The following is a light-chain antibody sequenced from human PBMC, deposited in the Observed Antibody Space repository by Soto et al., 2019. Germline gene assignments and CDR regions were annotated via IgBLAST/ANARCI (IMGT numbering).Light chain of an antibody. CDR3: QQYNSYSPLT. V-gene: IGKV1-5*01. CDR2: DAS. Sequence: DIHMTRSPSTMSASVGDRVTITCRAIQSVSSWLAWYQQKPGKAPKLLIYDASSLESGVPSRFRGSGSGTEFTLTISSLQPDDFATYYCQQYNSYSPLTCGGGTKVDIK. J-gene: IGKJ4*01. CDR1: QSVSSW.